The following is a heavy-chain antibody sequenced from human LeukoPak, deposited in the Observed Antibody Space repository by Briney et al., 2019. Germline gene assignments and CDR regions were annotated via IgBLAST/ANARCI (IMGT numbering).Heavy chain of an antibody. J-gene: IGHJ3*01. V-gene: IGHV3-74*01. CDR2: INRDGGLT. Sequence: SGESLRLSCVASGFTFSENWMHWVRQAPGKRLAWVSHINRDGGLTNYADSVKGRFTISRDNARNTVYLQMSSLRVEDTAIYFCAREEHRLAEAGTSAFDLGGQGTLVTVSP. D-gene: IGHD6-13*01. CDR3: AREEHRLAEAGTSAFDL. CDR1: GFTFSENW.